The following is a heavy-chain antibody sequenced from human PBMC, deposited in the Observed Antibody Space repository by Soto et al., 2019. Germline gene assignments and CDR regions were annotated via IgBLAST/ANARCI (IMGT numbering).Heavy chain of an antibody. CDR2: INPNSGNI. D-gene: IGHD3-10*01. J-gene: IGHJ4*02. CDR3: ARGRASGSYYLLDY. CDR1: GNTFTRYD. V-gene: IGHV1-8*01. Sequence: ASVKVSCKASGNTFTRYDINWVRQATGHGLEWMGWINPNSGNIGYAQKFQGRVTMTRDTAIRTAYMEVSRLRSDDTAVYYCARGRASGSYYLLDYWGQGTLVTVSS.